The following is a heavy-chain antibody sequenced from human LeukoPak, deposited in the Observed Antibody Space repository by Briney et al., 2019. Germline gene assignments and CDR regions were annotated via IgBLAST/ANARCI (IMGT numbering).Heavy chain of an antibody. V-gene: IGHV3-23*01. Sequence: GGSLRLSCAASGFTFSNYDMSWVRQAPGKGLEWVSSISDSGGGTYYADSVKGRFTISRDNSKNTLYLQMTNLRAADTAVYYCANDLSRAVAADWFDPWDQGSLVTVSS. J-gene: IGHJ5*02. CDR2: ISDSGGGT. D-gene: IGHD6-19*01. CDR3: ANDLSRAVAADWFDP. CDR1: GFTFSNYD.